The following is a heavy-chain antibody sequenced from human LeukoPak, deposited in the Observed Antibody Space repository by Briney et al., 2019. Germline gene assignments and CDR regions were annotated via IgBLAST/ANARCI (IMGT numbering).Heavy chain of an antibody. D-gene: IGHD3-3*01. CDR1: GGSFSGYY. J-gene: IGHJ3*02. CDR2: INHSGST. CDR3: ARGPRGVLRFLEWPEVARSDAFDI. V-gene: IGHV4-34*01. Sequence: SETLSLTCAVYGGSFSGYYWSWIRQPPVKELEWIGEINHSGSTNYNPSLKSRVTISVDTSKNQFSLKLSSVTAADTAVYYCARGPRGVLRFLEWPEVARSDAFDIWGQGTMVTVSS.